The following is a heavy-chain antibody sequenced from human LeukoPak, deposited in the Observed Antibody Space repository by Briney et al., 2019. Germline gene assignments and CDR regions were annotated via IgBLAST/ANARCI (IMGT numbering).Heavy chain of an antibody. Sequence: ASVKVSCKASGGTFSSYAISWVRQAPGQGLEWMGRIIPILGIANYAQKFQGRVTITADKSTSTAYMELSSLRSEDTAVYYCASKGETYYYDSSGYYPQSYYYYYGMDVWGQGTTVTVSS. J-gene: IGHJ6*02. D-gene: IGHD3-22*01. V-gene: IGHV1-69*04. CDR3: ASKGETYYYDSSGYYPQSYYYYYGMDV. CDR2: IIPILGIA. CDR1: GGTFSSYA.